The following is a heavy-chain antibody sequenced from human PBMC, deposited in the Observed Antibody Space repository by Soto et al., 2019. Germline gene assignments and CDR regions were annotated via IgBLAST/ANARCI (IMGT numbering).Heavy chain of an antibody. Sequence: SETLSLTCAIYGASLGGFHWTWLRQAPGNGLEWMGELIHGGSIHYNASLKSRVTFSLDTSKNQFSLQIMSVTAADTAVYYCARSPLGYDYVRQTWREVGDSFDIWGRGTLVTVSS. CDR3: ARSPLGYDYVRQTWREVGDSFDI. D-gene: IGHD3-16*01. CDR1: GASLGGFH. V-gene: IGHV4-34*12. J-gene: IGHJ3*02. CDR2: LIHGGSI.